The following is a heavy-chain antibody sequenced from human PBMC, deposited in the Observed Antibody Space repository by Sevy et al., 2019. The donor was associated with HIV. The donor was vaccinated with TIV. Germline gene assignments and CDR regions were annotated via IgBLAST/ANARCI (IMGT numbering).Heavy chain of an antibody. CDR3: ARAGGDTVVVSTAIGILIMDV. Sequence: GGSLRLSCAASGITFSSYEMNWVRQAPGKGLEWVANIKQDGSEKYYVDSVKGRFTISRDNTKNSLYLQMNSLRAEDTAVYYCARAGGDTVVVSTAIGILIMDVWGQGTTVTVSS. V-gene: IGHV3-7*01. CDR1: GITFSSYE. J-gene: IGHJ6*02. CDR2: IKQDGSEK. D-gene: IGHD2-2*02.